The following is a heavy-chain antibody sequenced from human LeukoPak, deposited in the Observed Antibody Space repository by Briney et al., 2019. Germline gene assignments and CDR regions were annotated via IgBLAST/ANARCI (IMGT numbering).Heavy chain of an antibody. V-gene: IGHV4-59*01. CDR3: ARGYSNYEYYYYYMDV. Sequence: KPSETLSLTFPGSGGSISSYYWSWIRPPPGKGLEWVGYIYYSGSTNYNPSLKSRVTISVDTSKNQFSLKLSSVTAADTAVYYCARGYSNYEYYYYYMDVWGKGTTVTVSS. CDR1: GGSISSYY. D-gene: IGHD4-11*01. J-gene: IGHJ6*03. CDR2: IYYSGST.